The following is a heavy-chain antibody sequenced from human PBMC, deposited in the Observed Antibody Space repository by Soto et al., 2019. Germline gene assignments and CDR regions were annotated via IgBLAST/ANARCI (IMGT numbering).Heavy chain of an antibody. D-gene: IGHD3-22*01. CDR3: AKDRGPNYDRSYGMDV. CDR1: GFTFSSYG. J-gene: IGHJ6*02. CDR2: ISYDGSNK. Sequence: QVQLVESGGGVVQPGRSLRLSCAASGFTFSSYGMHWVRQAPGKGLEWVAVISYDGSNKYYADSVKGRFTISRDNSKNTLYLQMNSLRAEDTAVYYCAKDRGPNYDRSYGMDVWGQGTTVTVSS. V-gene: IGHV3-30*18.